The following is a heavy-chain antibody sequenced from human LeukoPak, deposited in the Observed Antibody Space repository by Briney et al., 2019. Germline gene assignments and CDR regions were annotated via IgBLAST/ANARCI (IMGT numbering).Heavy chain of an antibody. CDR1: GGSISSYY. J-gene: IGHJ4*02. CDR3: ARGPLEWLLDY. CDR2: IYYSGST. D-gene: IGHD3-3*01. Sequence: SETLSLTCTVSGGSISSYYWSWIRQPPGKGLEWIGYIYYSGSTNYNPSLKSRVTISVETSKNQFSLKLSSVTAADTAVYYCARGPLEWLLDYWGQGTLVTVSS. V-gene: IGHV4-59*01.